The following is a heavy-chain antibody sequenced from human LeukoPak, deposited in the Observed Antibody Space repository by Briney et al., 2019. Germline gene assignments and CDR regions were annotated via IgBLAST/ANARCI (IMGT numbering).Heavy chain of an antibody. J-gene: IGHJ4*02. CDR1: GDSISGYY. CDR2: IYAPGSS. Sequence: KPSETLSLTCTVSGDSISGYYWAWIRQPAGKGLEWIGHIYAPGSSNYSPSFKSRVTMSIDMSNNQFSLRLNSVTAADTAMYYCARDLEDLDSPANDYWGQGTHVIVSP. D-gene: IGHD2-15*01. CDR3: ARDLEDLDSPANDY. V-gene: IGHV4-4*07.